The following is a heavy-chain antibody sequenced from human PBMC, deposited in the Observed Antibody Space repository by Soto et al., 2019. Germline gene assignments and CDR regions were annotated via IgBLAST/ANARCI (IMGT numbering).Heavy chain of an antibody. D-gene: IGHD2-15*01. J-gene: IGHJ5*02. CDR2: IIPIFGTA. Sequence: QVQLVQSGAEVKKPGSSVKVSCKASGGTFSSYAISWVRQAPGQGLEWMGGIIPIFGTANYAQKFQGRVTITADESTSTAYMELSSLRSEDTAGYYCARGGIVVVVAATRGNWFVPWGQGTLVTVAS. CDR1: GGTFSSYA. CDR3: ARGGIVVVVAATRGNWFVP. V-gene: IGHV1-69*01.